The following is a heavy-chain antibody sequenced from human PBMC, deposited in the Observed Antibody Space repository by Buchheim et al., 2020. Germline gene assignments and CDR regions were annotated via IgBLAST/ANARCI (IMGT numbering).Heavy chain of an antibody. J-gene: IGHJ6*02. CDR2: IYSGGST. V-gene: IGHV3-66*01. D-gene: IGHD3-10*01. CDR1: GFTVSSNY. CDR3: ARVPSLWMPYYYYGMDV. Sequence: EVQLVESGGGLVQPGGSLRLSCAASGFTVSSNYMSWVRQAPGKGLEWVSVIYSGGSTYYADSVKGRFTISRDNSKNTLHLLMNSLRAEDTAVYYCARVPSLWMPYYYYGMDVWGQGTT.